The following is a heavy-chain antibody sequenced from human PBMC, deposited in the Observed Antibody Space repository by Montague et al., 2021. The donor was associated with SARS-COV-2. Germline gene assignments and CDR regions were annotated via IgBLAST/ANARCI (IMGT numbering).Heavy chain of an antibody. Sequence: ETLSLTCAVYGGSFSDYFWTWIRQPPGKGLEWIGEINHRGTSNYNPSLKSRVSISVDTSKNQFSLYLGSVTAADTAVYYCARGRQHFNMIVVVMTGGEYYFDYGGQGTLGTVSS. CDR1: GGSFSDYF. V-gene: IGHV4-34*01. J-gene: IGHJ4*02. CDR3: ARGRQHFNMIVVVMTGGEYYFDY. CDR2: INHRGTS. D-gene: IGHD3-22*01.